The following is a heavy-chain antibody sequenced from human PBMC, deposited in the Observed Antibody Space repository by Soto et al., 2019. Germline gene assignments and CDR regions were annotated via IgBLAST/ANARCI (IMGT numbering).Heavy chain of an antibody. Sequence: GGSLRLSCAASGFTFSSYSMNWVRQAPGKGLEWVSSISSSSSYIYYADSVKGRFTISRDNAKNSLYLQMNSLRAEDTAVYYCARDMDPNDAFDIWGQGTMVTV. J-gene: IGHJ3*02. CDR3: ARDMDPNDAFDI. CDR1: GFTFSSYS. CDR2: ISSSSSYI. D-gene: IGHD3-10*01. V-gene: IGHV3-21*01.